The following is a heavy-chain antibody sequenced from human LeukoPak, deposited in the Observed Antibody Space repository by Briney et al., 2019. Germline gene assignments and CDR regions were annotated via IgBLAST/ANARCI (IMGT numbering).Heavy chain of an antibody. J-gene: IGHJ5*02. V-gene: IGHV1-2*02. CDR1: GYTFTGYY. CDR2: INPNSGGT. Sequence: ASVKVSCKASGYTFTGYYMQWVRQAPGQGLEWMGWINPNSGGTNYAQKFQGRVTMTRDTSISTAYMELSRLRSDDTAVYYCARNYDSSGYHHPWGQGTLVTVSS. CDR3: ARNYDSSGYHHP. D-gene: IGHD3-22*01.